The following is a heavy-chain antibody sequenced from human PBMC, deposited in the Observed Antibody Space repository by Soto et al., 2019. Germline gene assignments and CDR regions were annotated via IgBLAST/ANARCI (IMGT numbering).Heavy chain of an antibody. V-gene: IGHV1-69*04. CDR1: GGTFNNYP. D-gene: IGHD1-1*01. CDR3: ARDTNAWNGGMDY. CDR2: IIPVLGIT. Sequence: QVQLVQSGAEVKKPGSSVNVSCKASGGTFNNYPITWVRQAPGQGLEWMGRIIPVLGITNYAQKYQGRLTAAAEKSTNTIYRGQTRLRSEETAIYFCARDTNAWNGGMDYWGQGTLVTVSS. J-gene: IGHJ4*02.